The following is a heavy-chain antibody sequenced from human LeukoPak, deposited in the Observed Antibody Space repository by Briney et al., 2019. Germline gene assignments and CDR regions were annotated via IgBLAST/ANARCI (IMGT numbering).Heavy chain of an antibody. CDR1: GYTFTSYG. J-gene: IGHJ4*02. CDR3: ASGIAVAGPFDY. D-gene: IGHD6-19*01. Sequence: ASVKVSCKASGYTFTSYGISWVRQAPGQGLEWMGWISAYNGNTNYAQKLQGRVTMTTDTSTSTAYMELRSLRSDDTAVYCCASGIAVAGPFDYWGQGTLVTVSS. V-gene: IGHV1-18*01. CDR2: ISAYNGNT.